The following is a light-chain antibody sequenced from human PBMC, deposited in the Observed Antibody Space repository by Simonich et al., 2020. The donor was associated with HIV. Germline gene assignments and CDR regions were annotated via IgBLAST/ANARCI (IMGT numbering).Light chain of an antibody. CDR2: DAS. J-gene: IGKJ4*01. CDR3: QQFDSYPLT. CDR1: QGISNA. V-gene: IGKV1-13*02. Sequence: AIQLTQSPSSLSASVGDTVTITCRASQGISNALTWYQQKPGKPPKLLIYDASSWESGVPSRFSGSGSGTHFSLTISSLQPEDFATYFCQQFDSYPLTFGGGTKVEIK.